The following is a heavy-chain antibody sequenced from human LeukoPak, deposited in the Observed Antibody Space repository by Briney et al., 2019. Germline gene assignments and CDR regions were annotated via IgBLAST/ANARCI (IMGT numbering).Heavy chain of an antibody. D-gene: IGHD6-19*01. CDR2: ISSSSSII. CDR1: GFTFSSYS. V-gene: IGHV3-48*02. Sequence: GGSLRLSCAASGFTFSSYSMNWVRQAPGKGLEWVSYISSSSSIIYYADSVKGRFTISRGNAKNSLYLQMNSLRDEDTAVYYCASGSGSGWYRGLDYWGQGTLVTVSS. CDR3: ASGSGSGWYRGLDY. J-gene: IGHJ4*02.